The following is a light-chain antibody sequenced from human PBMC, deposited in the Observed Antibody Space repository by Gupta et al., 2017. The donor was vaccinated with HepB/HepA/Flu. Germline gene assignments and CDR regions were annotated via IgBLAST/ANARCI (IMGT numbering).Light chain of an antibody. CDR1: RDIRIY. J-gene: IGKJ1*01. V-gene: IGKV1-39*01. CDR3: QQSYGLPRT. Sequence: DIQITQSPSSLSSSVGDRVTITCRACRDIRIYVNWYQKKPGKAPNLLIDAASSLQSGVQSRCSGRGSRTDFTLTISRLQFEDVATYYCQQSYGLPRTFGQGTKLQI. CDR2: AAS.